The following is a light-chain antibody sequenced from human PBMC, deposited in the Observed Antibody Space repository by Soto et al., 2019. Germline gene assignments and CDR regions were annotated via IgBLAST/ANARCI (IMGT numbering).Light chain of an antibody. V-gene: IGKV1-39*01. Sequence: DIQMTQSPSALSASVGNRVTITCRSSQSISSYLNWYQQKPGKAPKLLIFAASSLQSGVPSRFSGSRSGPDFTLTISSLEPEDFAVYYCQQRSNWPPVTFGGGTKVDIK. CDR1: QSISSY. J-gene: IGKJ4*01. CDR3: QQRSNWPPVT. CDR2: AAS.